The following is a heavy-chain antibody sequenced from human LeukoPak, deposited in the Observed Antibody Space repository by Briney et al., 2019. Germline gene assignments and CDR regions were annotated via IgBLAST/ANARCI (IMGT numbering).Heavy chain of an antibody. CDR2: ISAYNGNT. Sequence: ASVKVSCKASGYTFTTYGIQWVRQAPGQGLEWMGWISAYNGNTNYAQKLQSRVTMTTDTSTSTAYMELRSLRSDDTAVYYCARWLFGYCSSTSCEIRGGFDYWGQGTLVTVSS. J-gene: IGHJ4*02. CDR1: GYTFTTYG. V-gene: IGHV1-18*01. D-gene: IGHD2-2*01. CDR3: ARWLFGYCSSTSCEIRGGFDY.